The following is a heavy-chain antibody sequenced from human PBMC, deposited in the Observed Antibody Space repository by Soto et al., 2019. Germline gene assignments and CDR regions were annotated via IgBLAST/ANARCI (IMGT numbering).Heavy chain of an antibody. CDR2: INAGNGNT. Sequence: ASVKVSCKASGYTFTSYARHWVRQAPGQRLEWMGWINAGNGNTKHLEKFQGRVTITRDTSASTAYTELSSLRSEDTAVYYCARDTPSLSSTGGKYFHPWGQGPVVPVSS. J-gene: IGHJ1*01. V-gene: IGHV1-3*01. D-gene: IGHD6-13*01. CDR1: GYTFTSYA. CDR3: ARDTPSLSSTGGKYFHP.